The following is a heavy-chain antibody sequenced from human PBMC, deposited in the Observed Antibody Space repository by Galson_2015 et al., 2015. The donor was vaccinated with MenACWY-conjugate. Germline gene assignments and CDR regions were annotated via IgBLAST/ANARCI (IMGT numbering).Heavy chain of an antibody. V-gene: IGHV3-30*02. CDR1: GFIFSNYG. Sequence: SLRLSCAASGFIFSNYGMHWVRQAPGKGLEWVTFIRYDGNNKYYGDSVKGRFTISRDNSKNTVYLQMDRLRADDTAVYYCAKDPGGGSYESSGSHDYWGQGTLVTVSS. D-gene: IGHD3-22*01. CDR2: IRYDGNNK. CDR3: AKDPGGGSYESSGSHDY. J-gene: IGHJ4*02.